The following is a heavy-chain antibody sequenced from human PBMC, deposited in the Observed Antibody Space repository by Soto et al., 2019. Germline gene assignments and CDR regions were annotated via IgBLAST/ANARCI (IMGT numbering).Heavy chain of an antibody. J-gene: IGHJ4*02. CDR1: GGSISSGGYY. V-gene: IGHV4-31*03. CDR3: AREYDSSGYFLAY. CDR2: IYYSGST. D-gene: IGHD3-22*01. Sequence: SETLSLTCTVSGGSISSGGYYWSWIRQHPGKGLEWIGYIYYSGSTYYNPSLKSRVTISVDTSKNQFSLKLSSVTAADTAVYYCAREYDSSGYFLAYWGQGTLVTVSS.